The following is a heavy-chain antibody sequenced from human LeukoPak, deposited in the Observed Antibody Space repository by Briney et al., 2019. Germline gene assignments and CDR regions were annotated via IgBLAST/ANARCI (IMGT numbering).Heavy chain of an antibody. CDR3: TTFVSGLYGFGPQYYYYMDV. D-gene: IGHD2-8*02. Sequence: PGRSLRLSCAASGFTFSNAWMSWVRQAPGKGLEWVGRIKSKTDGGTTDYAAPVKGRFTISRDDSKNTLYLQMNSLKTEDTAVYYCTTFVSGLYGFGPQYYYYMDVWGKGTTVTVSS. CDR2: IKSKTDGGTT. CDR1: GFTFSNAW. V-gene: IGHV3-15*01. J-gene: IGHJ6*03.